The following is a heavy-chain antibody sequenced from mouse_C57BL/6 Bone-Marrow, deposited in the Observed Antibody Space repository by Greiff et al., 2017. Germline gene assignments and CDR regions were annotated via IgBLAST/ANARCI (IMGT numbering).Heavy chain of an antibody. CDR2: IHPNRGSN. CDR1: GYTFTSYW. Sequence: QVQLQQSGAELARPGASVKLSCKASGYTFTSYWMHWVKQRPGQGLEWIGMIHPNRGSNNYNEKFKSKATLTVDKSSSTAYMQLSSMTSEDSAVYYCARGGLFYWGQGTTLTVSA. V-gene: IGHV1-64*01. J-gene: IGHJ2*01. CDR3: ARGGLFY.